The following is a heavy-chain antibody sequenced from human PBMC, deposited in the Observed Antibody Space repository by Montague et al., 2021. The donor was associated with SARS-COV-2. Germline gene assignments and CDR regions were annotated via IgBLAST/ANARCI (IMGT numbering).Heavy chain of an antibody. D-gene: IGHD6-13*01. CDR2: ISGSVGST. V-gene: IGHV3-23*01. J-gene: IGHJ6*02. Sequence: SLRLSCAASGFTFSSYAMSWVRQAPGKGLEWVSAISGSVGSTYXXXSXXXRFXISRDNSKNTLYLQLNSLRAEATAVSYCAKVGSSWYHGYYYGMDVWGQGTTVTVSS. CDR1: GFTFSSYA. CDR3: AKVGSSWYHGYYYGMDV.